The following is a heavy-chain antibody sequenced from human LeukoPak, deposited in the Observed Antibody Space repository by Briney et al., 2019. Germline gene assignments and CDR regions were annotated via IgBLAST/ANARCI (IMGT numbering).Heavy chain of an antibody. CDR2: IYYSGST. CDR1: GGSISSYY. Sequence: PSETLSLTCTVSGGSISSYYWSWIRQPPGKGLEWIGYIYYSGSTNYNPSLKSRVTISVDTSKNQFSLKLSSVTAADTAVYYCARDRGRTYYYGSGSYSPPYYYYYGMDVWGQGTTVTVSS. CDR3: ARDRGRTYYYGSGSYSPPYYYYYGMDV. D-gene: IGHD3-10*01. V-gene: IGHV4-59*01. J-gene: IGHJ6*02.